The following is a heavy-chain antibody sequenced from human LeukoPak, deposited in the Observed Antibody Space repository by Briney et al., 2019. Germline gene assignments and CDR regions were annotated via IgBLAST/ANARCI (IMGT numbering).Heavy chain of an antibody. CDR2: IYYNWRT. D-gene: IGHD4/OR15-4a*01. V-gene: IGHV4-39*01. CDR3: AIHKGAGAHSFDH. Sequence: PSETLSLTCSVSGVSLSSGRSYWAWIRQPPGKGLEWVRTIYYNWRTYYNPSLKSRLSISIDTSKHPFSMNVTSVTAADTAFYFCAIHKGAGAHSFDHWSQRALVTASS. CDR1: GVSLSSGRSY. J-gene: IGHJ4*02.